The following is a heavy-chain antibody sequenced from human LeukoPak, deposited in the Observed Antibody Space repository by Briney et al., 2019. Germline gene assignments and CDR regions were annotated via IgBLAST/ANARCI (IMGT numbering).Heavy chain of an antibody. Sequence: GRSLRLSCAASGFTFSSYAMHWVRQAPGKGLEWVAVISYDGSNKYYADSVKGRFTISRDNSKNTLYLQMNSLRAEDTAVYYCARDPYCSSTSCPEPSFDYWGQGTLVTVSS. D-gene: IGHD2-2*01. CDR2: ISYDGSNK. J-gene: IGHJ4*02. CDR1: GFTFSSYA. CDR3: ARDPYCSSTSCPEPSFDY. V-gene: IGHV3-30-3*01.